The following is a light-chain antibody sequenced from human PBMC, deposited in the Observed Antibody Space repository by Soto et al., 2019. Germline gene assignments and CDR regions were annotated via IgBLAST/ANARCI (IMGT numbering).Light chain of an antibody. Sequence: QSVLTQPASVSGSPGQSITISCTGTSSDVGNYNLVSWFQHHPGKAPKLIIYEVNKRPSGVSNRFSGSKSGNTASLTISGLQAEDEADYYCSSYATTSTVFVGGTKVTVL. CDR1: SSDVGNYNL. J-gene: IGLJ3*02. V-gene: IGLV2-23*02. CDR2: EVN. CDR3: SSYATTSTV.